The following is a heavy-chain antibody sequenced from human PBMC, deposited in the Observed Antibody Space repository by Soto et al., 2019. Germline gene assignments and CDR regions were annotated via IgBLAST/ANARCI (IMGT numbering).Heavy chain of an antibody. V-gene: IGHV3-74*01. CDR1: GFTFSSYW. CDR3: ASQEQLVSVGYYYGMDV. J-gene: IGHJ6*02. CDR2: INSDGSST. Sequence: GGSLSLSCAASGFTFSSYWMHWVRQAPGKGLVWVSRINSDGSSTSYADSVKGRFTISRDNAKNTLYLQMNSLRAEDTAVYYCASQEQLVSVGYYYGMDVWGQGTTVTVSS. D-gene: IGHD6-6*01.